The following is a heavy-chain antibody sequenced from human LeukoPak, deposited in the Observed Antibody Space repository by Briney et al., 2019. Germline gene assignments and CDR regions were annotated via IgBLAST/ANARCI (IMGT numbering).Heavy chain of an antibody. CDR1: GGSFSGYY. Sequence: SETLSLTCAVYGGSFSGYYWSWIRQPPGKGLEWIGEINHSGSTNYNPSLKSRVTISVDTSKNQFSLKLSSVTAADTAVYYCXRDRGVYSYGYIRYFXYWGQGTLXXVSS. CDR2: INHSGST. D-gene: IGHD5-18*01. CDR3: XRDRGVYSYGYIRYFXY. J-gene: IGHJ4*02. V-gene: IGHV4-34*01.